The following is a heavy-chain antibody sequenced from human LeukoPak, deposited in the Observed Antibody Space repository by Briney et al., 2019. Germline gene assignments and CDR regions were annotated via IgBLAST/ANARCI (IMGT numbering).Heavy chain of an antibody. CDR3: ARDGYSGSYLDY. D-gene: IGHD1-26*01. J-gene: IGHJ4*02. Sequence: QPGGSLRLSCAASVFTFSSYAMHWVRQAPGKGLEWVAVISYDGSNKYYADSVKGRFTISRDNSKNTLYLQMNSLRAEDTAVYYCARDGYSGSYLDYWGQGTLVTVSS. CDR1: VFTFSSYA. V-gene: IGHV3-30-3*01. CDR2: ISYDGSNK.